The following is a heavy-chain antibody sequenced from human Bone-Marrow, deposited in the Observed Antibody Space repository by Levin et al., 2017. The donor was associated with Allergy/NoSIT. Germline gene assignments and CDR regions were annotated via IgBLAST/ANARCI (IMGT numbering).Heavy chain of an antibody. Sequence: GGSLRLSCAASGFTFDDYAMHWVRQAPGKGLEWVSGISWNSGSIGYADSVKGRFTISRDNAKNSLYLQMNSLRAEDTALYYCAKINSYGYTTGAFDIWGQGTMVTVSS. CDR3: AKINSYGYTTGAFDI. D-gene: IGHD5-18*01. CDR2: ISWNSGSI. CDR1: GFTFDDYA. V-gene: IGHV3-9*01. J-gene: IGHJ3*02.